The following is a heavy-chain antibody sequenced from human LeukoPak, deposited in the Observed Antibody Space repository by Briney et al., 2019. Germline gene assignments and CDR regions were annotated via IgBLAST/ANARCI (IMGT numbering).Heavy chain of an antibody. D-gene: IGHD6-19*01. J-gene: IGHJ6*03. V-gene: IGHV4-38-2*02. Sequence: SETLSLTCTVSGYSISSGYYWGWIRQPPGKGLGWIGSIYHSGSTYYNPSLKSRVTISVDTSKNQFSLKLSSVTAADTAVYYCARVGSGWYDYYYYYMDVWGKGTTVTVSS. CDR2: IYHSGST. CDR1: GYSISSGYY. CDR3: ARVGSGWYDYYYYYMDV.